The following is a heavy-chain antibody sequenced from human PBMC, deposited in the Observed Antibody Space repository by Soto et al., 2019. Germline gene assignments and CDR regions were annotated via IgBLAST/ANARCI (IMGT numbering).Heavy chain of an antibody. Sequence: QVQLVQSGAEAKKPGASVKVSCKASGYTFTRYYMHWVRQAPGQGLEWMGMINPSGGSTTYAQNFQGRVTMTRDTSTSTIYMDLSSLRSEDTAVYYCTRTLTPNPAEYFQHWGQGTLVTVSS. CDR2: INPSGGST. J-gene: IGHJ1*01. D-gene: IGHD3-16*01. V-gene: IGHV1-46*03. CDR1: GYTFTRYY. CDR3: TRTLTPNPAEYFQH.